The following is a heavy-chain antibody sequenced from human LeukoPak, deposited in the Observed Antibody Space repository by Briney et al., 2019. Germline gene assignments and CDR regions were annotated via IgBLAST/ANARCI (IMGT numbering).Heavy chain of an antibody. D-gene: IGHD3-10*01. J-gene: IGHJ4*02. Sequence: SETLSLTCTVSGGSISNSSYYWGWIRQPPGKGLEWIGSMYYSGSTYYNPSLKSRVTISVDTSKNQFSLKLSSVTAADTAVYYCARMVRGVTPALTYYFDYWGQGTLVTVSS. V-gene: IGHV4-39*07. CDR2: MYYSGST. CDR1: GGSISNSSYY. CDR3: ARMVRGVTPALTYYFDY.